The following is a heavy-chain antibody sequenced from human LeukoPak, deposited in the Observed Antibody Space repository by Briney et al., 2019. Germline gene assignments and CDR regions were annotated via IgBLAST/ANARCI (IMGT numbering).Heavy chain of an antibody. CDR3: AKVSFGGVIVAPFDY. D-gene: IGHD3-16*02. Sequence: PGGSLRLSCAASGFTFSSYAMSWVRQAPGKGLEWVSAISGSGGSTYYADSVKGRFTISRDNSKNTLYLQMNSLRAEDTAVYYCAKVSFGGVIVAPFDYWGQGTLVTVSS. J-gene: IGHJ4*02. CDR1: GFTFSSYA. V-gene: IGHV3-23*01. CDR2: ISGSGGST.